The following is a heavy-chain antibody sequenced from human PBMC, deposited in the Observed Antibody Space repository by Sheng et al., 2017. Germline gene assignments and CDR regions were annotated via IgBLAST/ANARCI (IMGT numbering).Heavy chain of an antibody. CDR3: ARDSRVGAAARTYYFDH. CDR2: ISSSGSTI. J-gene: IGHJ4*02. V-gene: IGHV3-48*03. Sequence: EVQLVESGGGLVQPGGSLRLSCAASGFTFSSYEMNWVRQAPGKGLEWVSYISSSGSTIYYADSVKGRFTISRDNAKNSLYLGMNSLRAEDTAVYYCARDSRVGAAARTYYFDHWGQGTLVTVSS. D-gene: IGHD1-26*01. CDR1: GFTFSSYE.